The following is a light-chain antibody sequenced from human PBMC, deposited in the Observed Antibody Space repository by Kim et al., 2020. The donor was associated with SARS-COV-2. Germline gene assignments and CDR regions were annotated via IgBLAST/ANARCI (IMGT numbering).Light chain of an antibody. CDR3: QKCDSAPWT. CDR2: AAS. J-gene: IGKJ1*01. V-gene: IGKV1-27*01. CDR1: QAISTY. Sequence: ASGGATVHISCRASQAISTYLACLPLKPGKAPEPLIYAASALQPGVPSGFSGSVSGTDFTLSVTSLHPEAVATYYCQKCDSAPWTFGQGTKVDI.